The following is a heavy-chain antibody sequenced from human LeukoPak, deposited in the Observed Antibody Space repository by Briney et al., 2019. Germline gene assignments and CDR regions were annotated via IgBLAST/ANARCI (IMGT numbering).Heavy chain of an antibody. D-gene: IGHD1-26*01. Sequence: ASVKVSCKASSHTFTSYGIIWVRQAPGQGLEWMGWISAFNGNTNYAQKFQGRVTMTTGTSTNTAYMELRSLSPDDTAVYFCARDPVGANGVFDYWGQGTLVTVSS. CDR1: SHTFTSYG. CDR3: ARDPVGANGVFDY. J-gene: IGHJ4*02. V-gene: IGHV1-18*01. CDR2: ISAFNGNT.